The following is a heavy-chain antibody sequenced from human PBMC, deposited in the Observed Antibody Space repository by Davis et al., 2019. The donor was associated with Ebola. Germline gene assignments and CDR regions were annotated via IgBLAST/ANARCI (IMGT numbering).Heavy chain of an antibody. V-gene: IGHV3-23*01. D-gene: IGHD2-8*01. CDR1: GFTFSTYA. Sequence: GGSLRLSCAASGFTFSTYAMGWVRQAPGKGLEWVSAISGSGGSTYYADSVKGRFTISRDNSKNTLYLQMNSLRAEDTAVYYCARDGLYCTNGVCFFDYWGQGTLVTVSS. CDR2: ISGSGGST. CDR3: ARDGLYCTNGVCFFDY. J-gene: IGHJ4*02.